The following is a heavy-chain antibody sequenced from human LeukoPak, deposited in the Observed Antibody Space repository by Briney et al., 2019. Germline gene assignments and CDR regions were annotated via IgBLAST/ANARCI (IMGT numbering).Heavy chain of an antibody. J-gene: IGHJ6*03. CDR3: ARAVYDYVWGSYRLDYYYYMDV. CDR2: IYYSGST. CDR1: GGSISSYY. Sequence: PSETLSLTCTVSGGSISSYYWSWIRQPPGKGLEWIGYIYYSGSTNYNPSLKSRVTISVDTSKNQFSLKLSSVTAADTAVYYCARAVYDYVWGSYRLDYYYYMDVWGKGTTVTISS. V-gene: IGHV4-59*01. D-gene: IGHD3-16*02.